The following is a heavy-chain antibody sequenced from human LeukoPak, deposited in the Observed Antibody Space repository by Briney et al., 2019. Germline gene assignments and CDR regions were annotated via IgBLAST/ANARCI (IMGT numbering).Heavy chain of an antibody. V-gene: IGHV4-34*01. CDR2: INHSGST. D-gene: IGHD1-26*01. Sequence: SETLSLTCAVYGGSFSGYYWSWIRQPPGKGLEWIGEINHSGSTNYNPSLKSRVTISVDTSKNQFSLKLSSVTAADTAVYYCAGRRWYSGSYCDYWGQGTLVTVSS. J-gene: IGHJ4*02. CDR1: GGSFSGYY. CDR3: AGRRWYSGSYCDY.